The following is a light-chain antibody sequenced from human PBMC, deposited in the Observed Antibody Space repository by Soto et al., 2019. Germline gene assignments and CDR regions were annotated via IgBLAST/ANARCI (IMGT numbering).Light chain of an antibody. CDR2: EVT. Sequence: QSMVTNSASLSGSPGQAISTSCTGSSNDVGGYNYVSWYQQQPGKAPKLMVYEVTHRLSWTSDRFSGSKSGNTASLTISGLQAEDEADYYCSSYTSNRTYVFGIGTKVTVL. V-gene: IGLV2-14*01. CDR3: SSYTSNRTYV. J-gene: IGLJ1*01. CDR1: SNDVGGYNY.